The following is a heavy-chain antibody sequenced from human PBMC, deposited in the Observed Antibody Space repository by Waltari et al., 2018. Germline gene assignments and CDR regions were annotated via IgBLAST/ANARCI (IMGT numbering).Heavy chain of an antibody. CDR1: GGSISSGDYF. CDR3: ARGGYYYGSGTPYGMDV. CDR2: IYYSGST. J-gene: IGHJ6*02. D-gene: IGHD3-10*01. V-gene: IGHV4-30-4*08. Sequence: QVQLQESGPGLVKPSQTLSLTCTVSGGSISSGDYFWSWIRQHPGEGLEWIGYIYYSGSTYYNPSLKSRVTISVDTSKNQFSLKLSSVTAADTAVYYCARGGYYYGSGTPYGMDVWGQGTTVTVSS.